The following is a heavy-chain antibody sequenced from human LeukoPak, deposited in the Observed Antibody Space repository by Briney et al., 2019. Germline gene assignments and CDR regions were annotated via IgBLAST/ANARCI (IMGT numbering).Heavy chain of an antibody. CDR2: IIPILGIA. D-gene: IGHD2-2*01. CDR1: GGTFSSYT. Sequence: AASVKVSCKASGGTFSSYTISWVRQAPGQGLEWMGRIIPILGIANYAQKSQGRVTITADKSTSTAYMELSSLRSEDTAVYYCARESGIVVVPAAAFDYWGQGTLVTVSS. CDR3: ARESGIVVVPAAAFDY. J-gene: IGHJ4*02. V-gene: IGHV1-69*04.